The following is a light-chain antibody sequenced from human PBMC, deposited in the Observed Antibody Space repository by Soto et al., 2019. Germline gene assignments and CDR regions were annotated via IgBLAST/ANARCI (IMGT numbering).Light chain of an antibody. CDR2: KAS. Sequence: DIHMTQSPSTVSASVGDRVIITCRASQSIDSWLAWYQQKPGKAPKLLMYKASSLESGVPSRFSGSGSETEFTLTISSLQPDDFATYYCQHYKSYPWTFGQGTKVDI. CDR3: QHYKSYPWT. V-gene: IGKV1-5*03. CDR1: QSIDSW. J-gene: IGKJ1*01.